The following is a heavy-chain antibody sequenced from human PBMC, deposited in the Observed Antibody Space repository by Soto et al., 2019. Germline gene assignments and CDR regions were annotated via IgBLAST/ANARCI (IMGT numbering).Heavy chain of an antibody. D-gene: IGHD6-19*01. CDR3: ARLHGYSSGWYDY. J-gene: IGHJ4*02. CDR1: GYTFSSNS. CDR2: ISTFNGNA. V-gene: IGHV1-18*04. Sequence: QVQLVQSGAEVKKPGASVKVSCKASGYTFSSNSVSWVRQAPGQGLEWMGWISTFNGNAHYAQKFQGRVTMTTDTSTNTAYMELTSLSSDDTAVYYCARLHGYSSGWYDYWGQGTLVTVSS.